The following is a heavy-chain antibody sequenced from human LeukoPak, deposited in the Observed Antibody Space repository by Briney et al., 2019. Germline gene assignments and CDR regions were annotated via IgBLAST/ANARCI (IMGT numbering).Heavy chain of an antibody. V-gene: IGHV1-2*06. D-gene: IGHD3-10*01. Sequence: ASVKVSCKASGYTFTGYYMHWVRQAPGQGLEWMGRINPNSGGTNYAQKFQGRVTMTRDTSISTAYMELSRLRSDDTAVYYCARDHSPIWGMVRGAPHYWGQGTLVTVSS. CDR1: GYTFTGYY. CDR3: ARDHSPIWGMVRGAPHY. J-gene: IGHJ4*02. CDR2: INPNSGGT.